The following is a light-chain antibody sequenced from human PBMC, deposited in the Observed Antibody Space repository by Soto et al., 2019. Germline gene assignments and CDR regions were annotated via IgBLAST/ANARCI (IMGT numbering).Light chain of an antibody. V-gene: IGKV2-24*01. Sequence: DIVMTQTPLSSPVTLGQAASISCRSSQSLVHNDGNTYLSWSQQRPGQPPRLLIYKVSDRFSGVPDRFSGSGAGKDFTLTISRVEAEDVGVYYCLQHNSYPLTLGGGTKVDIK. CDR1: QSLVHNDGNTY. CDR3: LQHNSYPLT. J-gene: IGKJ4*01. CDR2: KVS.